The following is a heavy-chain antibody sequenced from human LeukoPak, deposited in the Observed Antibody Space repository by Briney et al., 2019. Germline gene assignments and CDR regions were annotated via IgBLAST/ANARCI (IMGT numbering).Heavy chain of an antibody. Sequence: GGSLRLSCAASGFTFSSYAMSWVRQAPGKGLEWVSAISGSGGSTYCADSVKGRFTISRDNSKNTLYLQMNNLRPEHTAVYYCAKSRSEYSYGYANLDYWGQGTLVTVSS. V-gene: IGHV3-23*01. CDR3: AKSRSEYSYGYANLDY. J-gene: IGHJ4*02. CDR1: GFTFSSYA. D-gene: IGHD5-18*01. CDR2: ISGSGGST.